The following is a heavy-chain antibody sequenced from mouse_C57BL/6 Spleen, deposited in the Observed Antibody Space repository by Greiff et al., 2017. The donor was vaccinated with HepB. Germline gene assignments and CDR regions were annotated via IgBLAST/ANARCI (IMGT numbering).Heavy chain of an antibody. J-gene: IGHJ2*01. CDR2: INPGSGGT. V-gene: IGHV1-54*01. CDR1: GYAFTNYL. CDR3: ARSGGIITTVVASDY. Sequence: QVQLQQSGAELVRPGTSVKVSCKASGYAFTNYLIEWVKQRPGQGLEWIGVINPGSGGTNYNEKFKGKATLTADKSSSTAYMQLSSLTSEDSAVYFCARSGGIITTVVASDYWGQGTTLTVSS. D-gene: IGHD1-1*01.